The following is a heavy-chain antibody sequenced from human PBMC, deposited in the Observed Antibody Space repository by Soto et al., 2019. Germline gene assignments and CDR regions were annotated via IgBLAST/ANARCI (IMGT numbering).Heavy chain of an antibody. V-gene: IGHV1-3*04. Sequence: QVQIVQSGAEVKKPGASVKVSCKTSGYTFTLYTIHWVRQAPGQRLEWMGWINTGNGNTKYSQRFQGRVTMSRDTSMSTAYREVRSLTSEYIAVYDRAKLGGGSIFGPYTDYFVEETLVTFPS. CDR3: AKLGGGSIFGPYTDY. J-gene: IGHJ4*02. D-gene: IGHD3-16*01. CDR1: GYTFTLYT. CDR2: INTGNGNT.